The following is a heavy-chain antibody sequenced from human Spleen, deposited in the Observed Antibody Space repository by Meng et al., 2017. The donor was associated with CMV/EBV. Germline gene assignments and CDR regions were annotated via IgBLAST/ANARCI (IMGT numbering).Heavy chain of an antibody. J-gene: IGHJ6*02. V-gene: IGHV1-24*01. CDR1: GYTLTELS. Sequence: ASVKVSCKVSGYTLTELSMHWVRQAPGKGLEWMGGFDPEDGETIYAQKFQGRVTMTRDTSISTAYMELSRLRSDDTAVYYCASPNSYCSSTSCYMNYYYGMDVWGQGTTVTVSS. D-gene: IGHD2-2*02. CDR2: FDPEDGET. CDR3: ASPNSYCSSTSCYMNYYYGMDV.